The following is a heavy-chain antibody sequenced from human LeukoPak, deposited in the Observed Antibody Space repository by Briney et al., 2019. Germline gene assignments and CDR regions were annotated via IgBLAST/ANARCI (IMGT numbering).Heavy chain of an antibody. CDR1: GDTIIRDGYY. Sequence: SETLSLTCSVSGDTIIRDGYYWGWIRQSPHKGLEWIGNVYYTGSTCSNPSLTSRVTISVDTSKNEFSLRLRSVTAADTASYYCARHADSGSGRHFYHYMDVWGKGTTVTVSS. V-gene: IGHV4-39*01. J-gene: IGHJ6*03. D-gene: IGHD1-26*01. CDR2: VYYTGST. CDR3: ARHADSGSGRHFYHYMDV.